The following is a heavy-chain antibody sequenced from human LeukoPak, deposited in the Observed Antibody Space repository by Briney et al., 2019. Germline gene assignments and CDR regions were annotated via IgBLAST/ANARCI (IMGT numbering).Heavy chain of an antibody. J-gene: IGHJ4*02. V-gene: IGHV3-23*01. D-gene: IGHD3-3*01. CDR3: AKSGGDFWSGYYVY. CDR1: GFTFSSYA. Sequence: PGGSLRLSCAASGFTFSSYAMSWVRQAPGEGLEWVSTISGIDGSTSYADSVKGRFTISRDNSKNTLHLQMNSLRAEDTAVYYCAKSGGDFWSGYYVYWGQGTLVTVSS. CDR2: ISGIDGST.